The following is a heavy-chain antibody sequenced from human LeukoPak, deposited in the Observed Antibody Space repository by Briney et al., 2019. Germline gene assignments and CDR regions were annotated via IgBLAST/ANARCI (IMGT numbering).Heavy chain of an antibody. D-gene: IGHD2-2*02. V-gene: IGHV4-34*01. J-gene: IGHJ6*03. CDR2: INHSGST. CDR1: GGSFSGYY. CDR3: ARVAVSIRSYYMDV. Sequence: SETLSLTCAVYGGSFSGYYWSWLRQPPGKGLEWIGEINHSGSTNYNPSLKSRVTISVDTSKNQFSLKLSSVTAADTAVYYCARVAVSIRSYYMDVWGKGTTVTVSS.